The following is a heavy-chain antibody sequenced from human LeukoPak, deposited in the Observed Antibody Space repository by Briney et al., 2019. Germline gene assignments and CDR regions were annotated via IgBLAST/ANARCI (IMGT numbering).Heavy chain of an antibody. D-gene: IGHD2-15*01. J-gene: IGHJ4*02. V-gene: IGHV3-23*01. Sequence: SGGSLRLSCAASGFTFSNYGMNWVRQAPGKGLEWVSAISGRDDSTYYADSVKGRFSISRDNAKNSLYLQMNSLRAEDTAVYYCTREQDREAAATVIGDSWGQGTLVTVSS. CDR2: ISGRDDST. CDR1: GFTFSNYG. CDR3: TREQDREAAATVIGDS.